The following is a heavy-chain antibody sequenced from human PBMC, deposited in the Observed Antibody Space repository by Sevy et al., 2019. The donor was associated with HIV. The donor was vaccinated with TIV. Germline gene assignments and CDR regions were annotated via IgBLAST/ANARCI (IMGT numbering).Heavy chain of an antibody. CDR2: INPSGGST. J-gene: IGHJ4*02. CDR3: ARGGSSGWTYFDY. CDR1: GYTFSSYY. Sequence: ASVKVSCKASGYTFSSYYMHWARQAPGRGLEWMGIINPSGGSTSYAQKFQGRVTMTRDTSTSTVYMELSSLRSEDTAVYYCARGGSSGWTYFDYWGQGTLVTVSS. D-gene: IGHD6-19*01. V-gene: IGHV1-46*01.